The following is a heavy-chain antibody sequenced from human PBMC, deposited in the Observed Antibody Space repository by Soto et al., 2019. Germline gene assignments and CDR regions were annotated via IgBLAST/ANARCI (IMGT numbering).Heavy chain of an antibody. Sequence: EGSLRLSCSASGFTFSSYAMYWVRQAPGKGLEYVSAISSNGGSTYYADSVKGRFTISRDNSKNTLYLQMSSLRAEDTAVYYCVKDQRYSYGSDPCDYRGKGTLVT. D-gene: IGHD5-18*01. CDR2: ISSNGGST. V-gene: IGHV3-64D*06. J-gene: IGHJ4*02. CDR3: VKDQRYSYGSDPCDY. CDR1: GFTFSSYA.